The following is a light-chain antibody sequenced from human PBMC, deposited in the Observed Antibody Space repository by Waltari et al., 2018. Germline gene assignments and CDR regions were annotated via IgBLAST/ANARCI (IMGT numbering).Light chain of an antibody. Sequence: SYELTQPASVSVFPGQTARITCSGDKLGNKYACWYQQKPGQSPVMVMYHDDKRPSGSPDRFSGSNSGNTATLTISGIQAMDEADYFCQAWDSSTDYVFGPGTKVTVL. J-gene: IGLJ1*01. CDR3: QAWDSSTDYV. CDR2: HDD. CDR1: KLGNKY. V-gene: IGLV3-1*01.